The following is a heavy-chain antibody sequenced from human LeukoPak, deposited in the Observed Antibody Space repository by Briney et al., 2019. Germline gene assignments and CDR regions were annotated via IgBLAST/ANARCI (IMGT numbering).Heavy chain of an antibody. CDR1: GGSISRYY. Sequence: SETLSLTCNVSGGSISRYYWSWIRQPPGKGLEWIGYINYSGSTKYNPSLKSRITISVDKTNNQFSLMLSSVTAADTAVYFCARDPHYGDILNDPFDIWGQGTMVTVSS. D-gene: IGHD4-17*01. CDR2: INYSGST. CDR3: ARDPHYGDILNDPFDI. V-gene: IGHV4-59*01. J-gene: IGHJ3*02.